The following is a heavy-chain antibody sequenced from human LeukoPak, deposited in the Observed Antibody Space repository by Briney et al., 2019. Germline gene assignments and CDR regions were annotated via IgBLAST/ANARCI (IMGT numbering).Heavy chain of an antibody. Sequence: GGSLRLSCAVSGFTFSNYDMSWVRQAPGKGLERVSAISATGRNTYYADSVKGRFTISRDNSKNALFLQMNSLRAEDTAIYYCAKDATVTTPSYFDCWGQGTPVTVS. CDR1: GFTFSNYD. J-gene: IGHJ4*02. V-gene: IGHV3-23*01. D-gene: IGHD4-17*01. CDR2: ISATGRNT. CDR3: AKDATVTTPSYFDC.